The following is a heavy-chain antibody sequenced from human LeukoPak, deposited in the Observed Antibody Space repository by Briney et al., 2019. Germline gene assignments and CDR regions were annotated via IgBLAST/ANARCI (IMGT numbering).Heavy chain of an antibody. CDR3: AKPLDSIDY. CDR1: GFTFSSYA. Sequence: PGGSLRLSCAASGFTFSSYAMDWVRQAPGKGLEWVSTISGSGGSTYYADSVKGRFTVSRDNSKNTLYLQMNSLRAEDTAVYYCAKPLDSIDYWGQGTLVTVSS. J-gene: IGHJ4*02. V-gene: IGHV3-23*01. CDR2: ISGSGGST. D-gene: IGHD3-22*01.